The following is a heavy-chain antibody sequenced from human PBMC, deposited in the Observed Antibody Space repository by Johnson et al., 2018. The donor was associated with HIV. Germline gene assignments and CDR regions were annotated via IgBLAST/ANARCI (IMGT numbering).Heavy chain of an antibody. CDR1: GFTFSDYY. Sequence: QVQLVESGGGLVQPGGSLRLSCAASGFTFSDYYMSWIRKAPGKGLEWVSYISSSGSTIYYADTVKGRFTISRDTAKNSLYLQMNSLRAEDTAVYYCARPGYYDSSGLDAFDIWGQGTMVTVSS. V-gene: IGHV3-11*04. J-gene: IGHJ3*02. D-gene: IGHD3-22*01. CDR3: ARPGYYDSSGLDAFDI. CDR2: ISSSGSTI.